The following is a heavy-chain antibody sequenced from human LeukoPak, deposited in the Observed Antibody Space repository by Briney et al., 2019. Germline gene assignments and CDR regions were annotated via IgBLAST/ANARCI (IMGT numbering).Heavy chain of an antibody. Sequence: GGSLKLSCEASGFTFSSYSINWVRQATGKGLEWVSSMDTNSSNTYYAHSVQGRVTISRDNAKNTLFLQMNSLRVGDTAVYYCARPGISGTMGYGAFDIWGQGTRVTVSS. J-gene: IGHJ3*02. CDR1: GFTFSSYS. CDR2: MDTNSSNT. V-gene: IGHV3-21*01. CDR3: ARPGISGTMGYGAFDI. D-gene: IGHD1-7*01.